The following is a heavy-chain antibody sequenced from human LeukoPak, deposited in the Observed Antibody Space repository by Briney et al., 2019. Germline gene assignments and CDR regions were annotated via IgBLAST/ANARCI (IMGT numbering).Heavy chain of an antibody. CDR3: VRHNHMDV. Sequence: GASVKVSCKASGYTFTSYAMHWVRQAPGQGLEWMAIIHLSVGSVDYTQKFQGRVTVTRDTSTSTVYMEVNSLRSEDTAVYYCVRHNHMDVWGQGTMVIVSS. CDR2: IHLSVGSV. V-gene: IGHV1-46*01. J-gene: IGHJ6*02. CDR1: GYTFTSYA.